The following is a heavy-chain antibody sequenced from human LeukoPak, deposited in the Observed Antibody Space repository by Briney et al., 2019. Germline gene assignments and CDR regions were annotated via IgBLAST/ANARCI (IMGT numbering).Heavy chain of an antibody. V-gene: IGHV4-39*01. Sequence: PSETRSLPCTVSGGSISSAPYYWGWIRQPPGKGLEWIGSIYYSGSTYYNPSLKSRVTISVDTSKNQFSLKLSSVTAADTAVYYCARLSGYFSWGERTIVTVSS. CDR1: GGSISSAPYY. CDR3: ARLSGYFS. D-gene: IGHD6-13*01. J-gene: IGHJ4*02. CDR2: IYYSGST.